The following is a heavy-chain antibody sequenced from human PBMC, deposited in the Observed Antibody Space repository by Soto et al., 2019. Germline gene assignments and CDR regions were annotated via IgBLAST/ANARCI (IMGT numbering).Heavy chain of an antibody. CDR3: ARDRLPITLFDP. CDR1: GGSVSSTQW. Sequence: PSETLSLTCAVSGGSVSSTQWWTWVRQAPGKGLEWLGDIYHGGITKYNPALKSRVTMSVDTSKNQFSLKLSSVTAADTAVYYCARDRLPITLFDPCGQGTLVTGSS. J-gene: IGHJ5*02. V-gene: IGHV4-4*02. CDR2: IYHGGIT. D-gene: IGHD2-15*01.